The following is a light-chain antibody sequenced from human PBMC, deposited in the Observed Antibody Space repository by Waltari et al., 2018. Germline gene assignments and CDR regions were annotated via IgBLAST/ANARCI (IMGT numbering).Light chain of an antibody. J-gene: IGKJ1*01. Sequence: EIVFTHSPGTLSLSPGQRATLSCRASQSVSRTLAWYQQKPGRAPRLLIYGASTRATGIPERFSGGGSGTDFSLTISRLEPEDFAVYYCQHYVSLPATFGQGTKVEIK. CDR2: GAS. CDR3: QHYVSLPAT. CDR1: QSVSRT. V-gene: IGKV3-20*01.